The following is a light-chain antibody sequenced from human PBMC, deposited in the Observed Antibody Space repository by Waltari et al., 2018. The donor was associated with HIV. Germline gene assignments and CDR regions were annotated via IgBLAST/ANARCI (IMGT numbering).Light chain of an antibody. V-gene: IGLV2-14*01. CDR1: SSDVGGYDY. J-gene: IGLJ2*01. CDR3: SSYTTSSTVV. CDR2: DVT. Sequence: QSALTQPASVSGPPGQSITIPCTGTSSDVGGYDYVTLYPQHPGKAPKLIIYDVTNRPSGVSNRFSGSKSGNTASLTISGLQAEDEADYYCSSYTTSSTVVFGGGTKLTVL.